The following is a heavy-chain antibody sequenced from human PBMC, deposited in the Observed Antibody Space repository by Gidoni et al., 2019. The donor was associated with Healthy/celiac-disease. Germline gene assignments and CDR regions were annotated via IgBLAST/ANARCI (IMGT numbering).Heavy chain of an antibody. CDR3: ARERRTHYYDSSGYLDAFDI. V-gene: IGHV3-7*04. CDR1: GFTFSSYW. D-gene: IGHD3-22*01. Sequence: EVQLVESGGGLVQPGGSLGLSCAASGFTFSSYWMSWVRQAPGKGLEWVANIKQDGSEKYYVDSVKGRFTISRDNAKNSLYLQMNSLRAEDTAVYYCARERRTHYYDSSGYLDAFDIWGQGTMVTVSS. CDR2: IKQDGSEK. J-gene: IGHJ3*02.